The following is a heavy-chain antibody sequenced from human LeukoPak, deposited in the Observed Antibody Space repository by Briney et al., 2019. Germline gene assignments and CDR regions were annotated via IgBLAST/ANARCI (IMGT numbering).Heavy chain of an antibody. CDR2: INPSGGST. J-gene: IGHJ6*02. Sequence: ASVKVSCKASGYTFTSYYMHWVRQAPGQGLEWMGIINPSGGSTSYAQKFQGRVTMTRDTSTSTAYMELSSLRSEDTAVYYCARDRGSWWLANYYYYGMDVWGQGTTVTVSS. V-gene: IGHV1-46*01. CDR3: ARDRGSWWLANYYYYGMDV. CDR1: GYTFTSYY. D-gene: IGHD6-19*01.